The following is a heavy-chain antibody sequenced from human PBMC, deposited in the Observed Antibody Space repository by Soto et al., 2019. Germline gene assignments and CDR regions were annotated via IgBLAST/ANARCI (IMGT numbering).Heavy chain of an antibody. CDR3: ARDTVLLWFGEWYNWFDP. V-gene: IGHV1-18*01. Sequence: ASVKVSFKASGYTFTSYGISWVRQAPGQGLEWMGWISAYNGNTNYAQKLQGRVTMTTDTSTSTAYMELRSLRSDDTAVYYCARDTVLLWFGEWYNWFDPWGQGTLVTVSS. J-gene: IGHJ5*02. CDR2: ISAYNGNT. D-gene: IGHD3-10*01. CDR1: GYTFTSYG.